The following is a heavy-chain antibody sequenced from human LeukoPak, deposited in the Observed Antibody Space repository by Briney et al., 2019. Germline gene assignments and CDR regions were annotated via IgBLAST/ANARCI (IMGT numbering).Heavy chain of an antibody. D-gene: IGHD3-10*01. CDR2: IYTSGST. CDR1: GGSISSSSYY. J-gene: IGHJ5*02. CDR3: ARELWFGELENWFDP. V-gene: IGHV4-61*02. Sequence: SETLSLTCTVSGGSISSSSYYWGWIRQPPGKGLEWIGRIYTSGSTNYNPSLKSRVTISVDTSKNQFSLKLSSVTAADTAVYYCARELWFGELENWFDPWGQGTLVTVSS.